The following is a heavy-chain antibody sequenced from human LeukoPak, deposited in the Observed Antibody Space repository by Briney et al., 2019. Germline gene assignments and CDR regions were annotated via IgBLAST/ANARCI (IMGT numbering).Heavy chain of an antibody. CDR1: GASISSSSYY. CDR3: ARGRGGGWYRGGVFDY. CDR2: INHSGST. J-gene: IGHJ4*02. D-gene: IGHD6-19*01. V-gene: IGHV4-39*07. Sequence: SETLSLTCTVSGASISSSSYYWGWIRQPPGKGLEWIGEINHSGSTNYNPSLKSRVTISVDTSKNQFSLKLSSVTAADTAVYYCARGRGGGWYRGGVFDYWGQGTLVTVSS.